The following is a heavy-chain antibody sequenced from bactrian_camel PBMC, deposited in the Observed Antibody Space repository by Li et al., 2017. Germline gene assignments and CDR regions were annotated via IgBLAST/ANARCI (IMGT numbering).Heavy chain of an antibody. Sequence: HVQLVESGGGSVQTGGSLRLSCLASGLTHNENLVMAWFRQVPGTKQEAVAAIDSRDVPTYGDPVKGRFAISQDNADNTVYLQMNSLKPEDAAMYYCAADEYNLGLARSYTYWGQGTQV. V-gene: IGHV3S53*01. CDR2: IDSRDVP. D-gene: IGHD5*01. J-gene: IGHJ4*01. CDR3: AADEYNLGLARSYTY. CDR1: GLTHNENLV.